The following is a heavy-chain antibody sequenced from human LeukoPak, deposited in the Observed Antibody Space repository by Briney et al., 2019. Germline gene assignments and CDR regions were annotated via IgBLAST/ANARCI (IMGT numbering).Heavy chain of an antibody. V-gene: IGHV3-21*01. CDR1: GFTFSSYS. Sequence: GGSLRLSCAASGFTFSSYSMNWVRQAPGKGLEWVSSISSSSSYIYYADSVKGRFTISRDNAKNSLYLQMNSLRAEDTAVYYCARDPAGIAVVSWFDPWGQGTLVTVSS. J-gene: IGHJ5*02. D-gene: IGHD6-19*01. CDR3: ARDPAGIAVVSWFDP. CDR2: ISSSSSYI.